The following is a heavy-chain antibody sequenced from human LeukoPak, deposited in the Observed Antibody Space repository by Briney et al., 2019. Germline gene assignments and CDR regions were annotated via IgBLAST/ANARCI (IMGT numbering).Heavy chain of an antibody. J-gene: IGHJ4*02. CDR1: GFTVSSNY. D-gene: IGHD1-26*01. CDR3: AKIAGTYSPDY. Sequence: GGSLRLSCAASGFTVSSNYMTWVRQAPGKGLEWVSVIYSSGTTYYTDSVKGRFTISRDNAKKSLYLQMNSLSAEDTAVYYCAKIAGTYSPDYWGQGTLVTVSS. CDR2: IYSSGTT. V-gene: IGHV3-66*01.